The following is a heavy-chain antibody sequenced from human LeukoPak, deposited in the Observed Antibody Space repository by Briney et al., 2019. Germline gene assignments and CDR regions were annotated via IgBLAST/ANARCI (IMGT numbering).Heavy chain of an antibody. D-gene: IGHD6-13*01. CDR3: AREVGYSSSPDP. CDR1: GGSFSGYY. V-gene: IGHV4-34*01. J-gene: IGHJ5*02. Sequence: SETLSLTCAVYGGSFSGYYWSWIRQPPGKGLEWIGEINHSGSTNYNPSLKSRVTISVDTSKNQFSLKLSSVTAADTAVYYCAREVGYSSSPDPWGQGTLVTVSS. CDR2: INHSGST.